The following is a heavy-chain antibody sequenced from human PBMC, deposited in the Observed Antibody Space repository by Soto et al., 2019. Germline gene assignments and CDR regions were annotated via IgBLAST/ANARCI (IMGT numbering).Heavy chain of an antibody. J-gene: IGHJ3*02. CDR3: AASAYCSGGSCYSGVIAFDI. D-gene: IGHD2-15*01. Sequence: SVKVSCKASGFTFTSSAMQWVRQARGQRLEWIGWIVVGSGNTNYAQKFQERVTITRDMSTSTAYMELSSLRSEDTAVYYCAASAYCSGGSCYSGVIAFDIWGQGTMVTVSS. V-gene: IGHV1-58*02. CDR2: IVVGSGNT. CDR1: GFTFTSSA.